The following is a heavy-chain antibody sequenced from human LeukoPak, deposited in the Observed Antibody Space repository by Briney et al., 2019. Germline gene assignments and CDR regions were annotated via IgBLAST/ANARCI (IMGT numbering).Heavy chain of an antibody. CDR2: TYYSGST. D-gene: IGHD2-15*01. V-gene: IGHV4-31*03. CDR3: VRDLLDCSGGSCYSRWFDP. J-gene: IGHJ5*02. CDR1: GGSISSGGYY. Sequence: SETLSLTCTVSGGSISSGGYYWSWIRQHPGKGLEWIGYTYYSGSTYYNPSLKSRVTISVDTSKNQFSLKLSSVTAADTAVYYCVRDLLDCSGGSCYSRWFDPWGQGTLVTVSS.